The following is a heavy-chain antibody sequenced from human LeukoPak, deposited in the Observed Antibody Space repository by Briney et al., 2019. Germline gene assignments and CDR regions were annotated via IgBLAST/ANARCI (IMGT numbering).Heavy chain of an antibody. D-gene: IGHD3-22*01. V-gene: IGHV3-9*01. CDR3: AKDISYDSSGYYDY. Sequence: GRSLRLSCAASGFTFSSYGMHWVRQTPGKGLEWVSGISWNSGSIGYADSVKGRFTISRDNAKNSLYLQMNSLRAEDTALYYCAKDISYDSSGYYDYWGQGTLVTVSS. CDR2: ISWNSGSI. J-gene: IGHJ4*02. CDR1: GFTFSSYG.